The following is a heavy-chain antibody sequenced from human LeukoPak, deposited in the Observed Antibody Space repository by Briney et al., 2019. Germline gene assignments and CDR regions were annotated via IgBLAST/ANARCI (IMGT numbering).Heavy chain of an antibody. D-gene: IGHD6-13*01. CDR3: ARDLYSSSWYGY. V-gene: IGHV1-2*02. CDR1: GYTFTGYY. J-gene: IGHJ4*02. Sequence: ASVKVSCKASGYTFTGYYMHWVRQAPGQGLEWMGWINPNSGGTNYAQKFQGRVTMTRDTSISTAYMELSRLRSDDTAVYYCARDLYSSSWYGYWGQGTLVTVPS. CDR2: INPNSGGT.